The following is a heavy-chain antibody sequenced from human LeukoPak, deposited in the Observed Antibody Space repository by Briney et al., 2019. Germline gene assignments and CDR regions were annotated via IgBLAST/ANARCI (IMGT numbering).Heavy chain of an antibody. V-gene: IGHV3-7*01. D-gene: IGHD3-22*01. CDR3: ARGESSGYYYVPDY. CDR2: IKQDGSEK. Sequence: GGSLRLSCAASGFTFSDFWMTWARQAPGKGLEWVANIKQDGSEKYYVDSVRGRFTISRDNAKNSLYLQMNSLRAEDTAVYYCARGESSGYYYVPDYWGQGTLVTVSS. J-gene: IGHJ4*02. CDR1: GFTFSDFW.